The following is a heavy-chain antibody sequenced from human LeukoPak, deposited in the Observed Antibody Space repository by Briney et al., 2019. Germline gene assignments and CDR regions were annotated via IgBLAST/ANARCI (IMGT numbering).Heavy chain of an antibody. D-gene: IGHD3-22*01. CDR2: IYHSGNT. Sequence: SGTLSLTCVVSGDSISSSNWWSWVRQPPGRGLEWIGKIYHSGNTNYNPSLKSRVTISVDKSTNQFSLKLSSVTAADTAVYYCARAPYGDSSDWFDPWGQGTLVTVSS. CDR1: GDSISSSNW. V-gene: IGHV4-4*02. J-gene: IGHJ5*02. CDR3: ARAPYGDSSDWFDP.